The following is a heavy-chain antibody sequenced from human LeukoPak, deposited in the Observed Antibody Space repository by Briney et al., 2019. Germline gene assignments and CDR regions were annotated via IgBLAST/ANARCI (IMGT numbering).Heavy chain of an antibody. V-gene: IGHV4-34*01. CDR2: INHSGST. Sequence: SETLSLTCAVYGGSFSGYYWSWIRQPPGKGLEWIGEINHSGSTNYNPSLKSRVTISVDTSKNQFSLKLSSVTAADTAVYYCARQEPPYDSSGYLDSWGQGTLVTVSS. D-gene: IGHD3-22*01. CDR1: GGSFSGYY. J-gene: IGHJ4*02. CDR3: ARQEPPYDSSGYLDS.